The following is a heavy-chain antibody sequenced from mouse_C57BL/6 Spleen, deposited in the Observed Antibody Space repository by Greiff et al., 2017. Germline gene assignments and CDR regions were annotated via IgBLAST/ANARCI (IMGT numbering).Heavy chain of an antibody. J-gene: IGHJ4*01. CDR2: ISSGGSYT. V-gene: IGHV5-6*01. D-gene: IGHD2-4*01. CDR1: GFTFSSYA. CDR3: SRHDYDCAPYYAMDY. Sequence: EVKVVESGGDLVKPGGSLKLSCAASGFTFSSYAMSWVRQTPDKRLEWVATISSGGSYTYYPDSVKGRFTFSRDNAKNTLYLQMSRLKSENTAMYYCSRHDYDCAPYYAMDYWGQGTSGTVSS.